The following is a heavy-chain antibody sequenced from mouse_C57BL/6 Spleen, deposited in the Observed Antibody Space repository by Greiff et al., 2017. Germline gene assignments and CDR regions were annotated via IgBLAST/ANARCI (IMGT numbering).Heavy chain of an antibody. CDR3: ARQDWDVWYFDV. V-gene: IGHV5-4*01. CDR1: GFTFSSYA. Sequence: EVQRVESGGGLVKPGGSLKLSCAASGFTFSSYAMSWVRQTPEKRLEWVATISDGGSYTYYPDNVKGRFTISRDNAKNNLYLQMSHLKSEDTAMYYCARQDWDVWYFDVWGTGTTVTVSS. J-gene: IGHJ1*03. CDR2: ISDGGSYT. D-gene: IGHD4-1*01.